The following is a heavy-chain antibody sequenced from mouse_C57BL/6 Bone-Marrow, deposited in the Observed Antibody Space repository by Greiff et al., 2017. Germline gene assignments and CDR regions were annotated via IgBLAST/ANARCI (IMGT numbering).Heavy chain of an antibody. CDR3: ARWGYYGSSPYAMDY. V-gene: IGHV1-22*01. J-gene: IGHJ4*01. Sequence: EVQLQQSGPELVKPGASVKMSCKASGYTFTDYNMHWVKQSHGKSLEWIGYINPNNGGTSYDQKFKGKATLTVNKSSGTAYMELRSLTSEDSAVYYCARWGYYGSSPYAMDYWGQGTSVTVSS. D-gene: IGHD1-1*01. CDR1: GYTFTDYN. CDR2: INPNNGGT.